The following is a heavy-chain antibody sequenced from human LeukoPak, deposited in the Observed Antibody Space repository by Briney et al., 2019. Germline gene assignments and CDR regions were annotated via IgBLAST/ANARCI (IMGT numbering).Heavy chain of an antibody. J-gene: IGHJ6*03. CDR2: ISSSSSYI. CDR3: ARDWGRSHHREYYYYYYMDV. CDR1: GFTFSSYS. Sequence: PGGSLRLSCAASGFTFSSYSMNWVRQAPGKGLEWVSSISSSSSYIYYADSVKGRFTISRDNAKNSLYLQMNSLRAEDTAVYYCARDWGRSHHREYYYYYYMDVWGKGTTVTVFS. D-gene: IGHD3-16*01. V-gene: IGHV3-21*01.